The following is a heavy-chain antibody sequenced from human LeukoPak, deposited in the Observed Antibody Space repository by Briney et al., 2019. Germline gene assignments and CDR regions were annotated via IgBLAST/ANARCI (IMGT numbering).Heavy chain of an antibody. CDR2: IIPIFGTA. CDR1: GYTFTGYY. Sequence: GASVKVSCKASGYTFTGYYMHWVRQAPGQGLEWMGGIIPIFGTANYAQKFQGRVTITADESTSTAYMELSSLRSEDTAVYYCARRDDSTTGLDYWGQGTLVTVSS. V-gene: IGHV1-69*13. CDR3: ARRDDSTTGLDY. D-gene: IGHD3-22*01. J-gene: IGHJ4*02.